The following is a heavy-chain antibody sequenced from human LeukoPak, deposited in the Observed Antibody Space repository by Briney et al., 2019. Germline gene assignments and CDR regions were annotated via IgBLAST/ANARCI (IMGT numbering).Heavy chain of an antibody. CDR3: ARDSLWFGESYSP. Sequence: GGSLRLSCAASGLTVSNSYISWIRQAPGRGLEWVSVMYMDGTTYYADSVRGRFTLSRDSSKNTVYLHMNSLRDEDTAVYYCARDSLWFGESYSPWGQGTLVTVSS. CDR2: MYMDGTT. J-gene: IGHJ5*02. V-gene: IGHV3-53*01. D-gene: IGHD3-10*01. CDR1: GLTVSNSY.